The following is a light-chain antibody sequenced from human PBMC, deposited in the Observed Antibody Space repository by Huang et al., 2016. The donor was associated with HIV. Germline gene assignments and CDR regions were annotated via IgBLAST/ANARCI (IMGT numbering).Light chain of an antibody. Sequence: IQLTQSPSSLSASVGDRVTITCRASQVIRNYLAWYQQMPGKAPKLLISAASTLQGAVPPRFSGSGSGTDFTLTISSLQPEDFATYYCQQLNTYPLTFGGGTKVEIK. CDR1: QVIRNY. J-gene: IGKJ4*01. CDR2: AAS. V-gene: IGKV1-9*01. CDR3: QQLNTYPLT.